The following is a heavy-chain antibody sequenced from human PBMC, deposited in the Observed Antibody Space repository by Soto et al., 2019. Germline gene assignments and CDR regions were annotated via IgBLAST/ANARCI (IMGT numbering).Heavy chain of an antibody. V-gene: IGHV1-8*01. CDR2: MNPNSGNT. CDR3: AIGADYSGCHYYGMNV. CDR1: GYTFTSYD. D-gene: IGHD4-4*01. J-gene: IGHJ6*02. Sequence: QVQLVQSGAEVKKPGASVKVSCKASGYTFTSYDINWVRQATGQGLEWMGWMNPNSGNTGYSQKFQGRATMTRNTSISTANMELSSLRSKVTAVNYCAIGADYSGCHYYGMNVWGRGTTVTVTS.